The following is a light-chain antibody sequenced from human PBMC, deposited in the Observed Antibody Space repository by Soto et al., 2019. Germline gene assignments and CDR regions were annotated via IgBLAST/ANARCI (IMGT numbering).Light chain of an antibody. Sequence: QSVLTQPASVSGSPGQSITISCAGSNSDVGTYSIVSWYQQHPGKAPKLMIYEVSKRPSGVSDRFSGSKSSKTASLTISGLQAEDEADYYCCSYAGRSTYVFGPGTKVTVL. CDR3: CSYAGRSTYV. CDR2: EVS. V-gene: IGLV2-23*02. CDR1: NSDVGTYSI. J-gene: IGLJ1*01.